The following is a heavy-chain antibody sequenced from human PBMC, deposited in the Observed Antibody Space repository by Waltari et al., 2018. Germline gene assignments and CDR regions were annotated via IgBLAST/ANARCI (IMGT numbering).Heavy chain of an antibody. CDR2: IIPIFGTA. Sequence: QVQLVQSGAEVKKPGSSVKVSCKASGGTFSSYAISWVRQAPGQGLEWMGGIIPIFGTANYAQKFQGRVTITTDESTSTAYMELSSLRSEDTAVYYCARFQWFRELFVDYYYYGMDVWGQGTTVTVSS. V-gene: IGHV1-69*05. J-gene: IGHJ6*02. CDR3: ARFQWFRELFVDYYYYGMDV. CDR1: GGTFSSYA. D-gene: IGHD3-10*01.